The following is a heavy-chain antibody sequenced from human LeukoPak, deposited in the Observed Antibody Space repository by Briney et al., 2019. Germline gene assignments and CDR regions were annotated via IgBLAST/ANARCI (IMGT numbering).Heavy chain of an antibody. V-gene: IGHV5-51*01. Sequence: KDGESLKISCKGSGYSFPIYWIGWVRQMPGKGLEWMGIIYPGDSDTRYSPSFQGQITISADKSISTAYLQWRSLKASDTAMYYCARRSTYGSGTNYLSDYWGQGTLVTVSS. CDR3: ARRSTYGSGTNYLSDY. D-gene: IGHD3-10*01. J-gene: IGHJ4*02. CDR2: IYPGDSDT. CDR1: GYSFPIYW.